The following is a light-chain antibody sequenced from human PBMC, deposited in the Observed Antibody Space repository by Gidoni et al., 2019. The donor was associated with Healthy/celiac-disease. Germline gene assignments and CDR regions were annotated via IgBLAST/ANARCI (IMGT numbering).Light chain of an antibody. J-gene: IGKJ4*01. Sequence: DIVMTQSPDSLAVSLGERATINCKSSQRVLYSSNNKNYLAWYQQKPGQPPKLLIYWASTRESGVPDRFSVSGSGTDFTLTISSLQAEDVAVYYCQQYYSTTPTFGGGTKVEIK. CDR1: QRVLYSSNNKNY. CDR2: WAS. V-gene: IGKV4-1*01. CDR3: QQYYSTTPT.